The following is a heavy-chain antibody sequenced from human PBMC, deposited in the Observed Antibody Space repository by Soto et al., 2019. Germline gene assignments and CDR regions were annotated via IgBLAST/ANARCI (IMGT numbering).Heavy chain of an antibody. CDR1: GFTFSSYG. D-gene: IGHD4-17*01. V-gene: IGHV3-33*01. Sequence: QVQLVESGGGVVQPGRSLRLSCAASGFTFSSYGMHWVRQAPGKGLEWVAVIWYDGSNKYYADSVKGRFTIPRDNSKNTLYLQMNSLRAEDTAVYYCARGRMTTVTYFDYWGQGTLVTVSS. CDR3: ARGRMTTVTYFDY. J-gene: IGHJ4*02. CDR2: IWYDGSNK.